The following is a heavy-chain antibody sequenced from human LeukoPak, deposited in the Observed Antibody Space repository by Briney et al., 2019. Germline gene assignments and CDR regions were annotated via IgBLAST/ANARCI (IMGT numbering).Heavy chain of an antibody. D-gene: IGHD3-10*01. CDR2: LRGDGET. CDR1: GFTFSSYA. CDR3: AKDQKATYGSGSAEEGDY. J-gene: IGHJ4*02. V-gene: IGHV3-23*01. Sequence: GGSLRLSCAASGFTFSSYAMSWVRQAPARGLEWVSSLRGDGETFYADSVKGRFTISRDNSKNTLYLQMNSLRAEDTAIYFCAKDQKATYGSGSAEEGDYWGQGTLVTVSS.